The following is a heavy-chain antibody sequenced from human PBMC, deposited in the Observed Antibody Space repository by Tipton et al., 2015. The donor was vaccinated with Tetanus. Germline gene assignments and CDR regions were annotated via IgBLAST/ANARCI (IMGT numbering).Heavy chain of an antibody. D-gene: IGHD3-22*01. CDR1: GFTFSSYA. CDR3: AKTPRYGRKSYYDSSGYPYYFDY. J-gene: IGHJ4*02. V-gene: IGHV3-23*01. CDR2: ISGSGGST. Sequence: SLRLSCAASGFTFSSYAMSWVRQAPGKGLEWVSAISGSGGSTYYADSVKGRFTIFRDNSKNTLYLQMNSLRAEDTAVYYCAKTPRYGRKSYYDSSGYPYYFDYWGQGTLVTVSS.